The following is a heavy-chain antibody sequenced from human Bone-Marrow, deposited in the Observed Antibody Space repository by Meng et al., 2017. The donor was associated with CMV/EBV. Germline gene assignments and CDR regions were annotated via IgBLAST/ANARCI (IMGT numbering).Heavy chain of an antibody. CDR2: INPNSGGT. CDR3: ARDLPAAIRTDYYYYYYGMDV. D-gene: IGHD2-2*02. Sequence: ASVKVSCKASGHTFTGYYMHWVRQAPGQGLEWMGWINPNSGGTNYAQKFQDRVTMTRDTSISTAYMELSRLRSDDTAVYYCARDLPAAIRTDYYYYYYGMDVWGQGTTVTVSS. CDR1: GHTFTGYY. J-gene: IGHJ6*02. V-gene: IGHV1-2*02.